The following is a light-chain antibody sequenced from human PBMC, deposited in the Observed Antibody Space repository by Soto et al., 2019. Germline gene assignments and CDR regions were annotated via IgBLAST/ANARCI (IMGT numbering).Light chain of an antibody. CDR2: DAS. J-gene: IGKJ4*01. CDR3: QQRSSWPRA. CDR1: QNINTY. Sequence: EIVLTQSPATLSLSLGERATLSCRASQNINTYLVWYKKKPGQAPRLLIHDASNRATGIQDRFSGSGSGTDFTLSISSLVPEDFALYYCQQRSSWPRAFGGGTKVEI. V-gene: IGKV3-11*01.